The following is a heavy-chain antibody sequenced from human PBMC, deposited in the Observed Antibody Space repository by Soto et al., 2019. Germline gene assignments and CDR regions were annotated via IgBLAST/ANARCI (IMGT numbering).Heavy chain of an antibody. V-gene: IGHV5-10-1*01. CDR1: GYIFTSYW. CDR2: IDPSDSYT. D-gene: IGHD3-10*01. J-gene: IGHJ6*02. CDR3: ARPRSGSYRLDYYGMDV. Sequence: LGESLKISCKGSGYIFTSYWISWVRQMPWKGLEWMGRIDPSDSYTNYSPSFQGHVTISADKSISTAYLQWSSLKASDTAMYYCARPRSGSYRLDYYGMDVWGQGTTVTVSS.